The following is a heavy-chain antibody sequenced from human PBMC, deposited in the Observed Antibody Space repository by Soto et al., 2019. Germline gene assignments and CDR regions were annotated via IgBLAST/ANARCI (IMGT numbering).Heavy chain of an antibody. V-gene: IGHV4-30-2*01. CDR3: ARAAEGMDV. CDR1: GGSISSGGYS. Sequence: LSLTCAVSGGSISSGGYSWSWIRQPPGKGLEWIGYIYHSGSTYYNPSLKSRVTISVDRSKNQFSLKLSSVTAADTAVYYCARAAEGMDVWGQGTTVTVSS. J-gene: IGHJ6*02. CDR2: IYHSGST.